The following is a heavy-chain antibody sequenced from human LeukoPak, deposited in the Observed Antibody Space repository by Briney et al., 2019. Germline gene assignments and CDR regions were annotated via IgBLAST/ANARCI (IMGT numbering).Heavy chain of an antibody. CDR2: IYSGGST. V-gene: IGHV3-66*01. CDR3: ARASRRGVSPDY. CDR1: GFTVSSNY. Sequence: PGGSLRLSCAASGFTVSSNYMSWVRQAPGKGLEWVSVIYSGGSTYYADSVKGRFTISRDNSKNTLYPQMNSLRAEDTAVYYCARASRRGVSPDYWGQGTLVTVSS. D-gene: IGHD3-10*01. J-gene: IGHJ4*02.